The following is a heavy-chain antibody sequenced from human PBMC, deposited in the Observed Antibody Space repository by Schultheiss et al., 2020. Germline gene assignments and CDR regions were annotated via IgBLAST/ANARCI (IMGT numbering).Heavy chain of an antibody. V-gene: IGHV3-23*01. CDR1: GFTFSNAW. Sequence: GESLKISCAASGFTFSNAWMNWVRQAPGKGLEWVSAISGSGGSTYYADSVKGRFTISRDNSKNTLYLQMNSLRAEDTAVYYCARDSWELQGGFDYWGQGTLVTVSS. CDR3: ARDSWELQGGFDY. J-gene: IGHJ4*02. D-gene: IGHD1-26*01. CDR2: ISGSGGST.